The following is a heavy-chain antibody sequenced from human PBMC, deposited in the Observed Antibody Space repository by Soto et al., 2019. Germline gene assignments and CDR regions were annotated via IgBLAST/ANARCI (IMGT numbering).Heavy chain of an antibody. V-gene: IGHV3-30*18. J-gene: IGHJ4*02. CDR1: GFTFSSYG. CDR2: ISYDGSNK. CDR3: AKEKAAAAPYPDY. Sequence: GGSLRLSCAASGFTFSSYGMHWVRQAPGKGLEWVAVISYDGSNKYYADSVKGRFTISRDNSKNTLYLQMNSLRAEDTAVYYCAKEKAAAAPYPDYWGQGTLVTVSS. D-gene: IGHD6-13*01.